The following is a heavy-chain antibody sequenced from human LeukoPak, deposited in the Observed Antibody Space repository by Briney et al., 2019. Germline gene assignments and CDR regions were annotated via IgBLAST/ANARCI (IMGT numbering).Heavy chain of an antibody. CDR3: ARIAVAGTGHDY. CDR1: GYTFTSYF. Sequence: ASVKVSCKASGYTFTSYFMHWVRQAPGQGLEWMGIINPTGGSTSYAQKFQGRVTMTRDTSTNTVYMELSSLRSEDTAVYYCARIAVAGTGHDYWGQGTLVTVSS. D-gene: IGHD6-19*01. V-gene: IGHV1-46*01. CDR2: INPTGGST. J-gene: IGHJ4*02.